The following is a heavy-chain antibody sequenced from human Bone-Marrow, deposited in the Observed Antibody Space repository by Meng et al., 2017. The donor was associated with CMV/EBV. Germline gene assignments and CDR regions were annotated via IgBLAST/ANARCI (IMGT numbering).Heavy chain of an antibody. CDR1: GGTFSSYT. CDR2: IIPILGIA. Sequence: SVKVSCKASGGTFSSYTISWVRQAPGQGLEWMGRIIPILGIANYAQKFQGRVTITADKSTSTAYMELSSLRSEDTAVYYCARVLVGYYYGMDVWGQGTTVTVS. J-gene: IGHJ6*02. CDR3: ARVLVGYYYGMDV. V-gene: IGHV1-69*02.